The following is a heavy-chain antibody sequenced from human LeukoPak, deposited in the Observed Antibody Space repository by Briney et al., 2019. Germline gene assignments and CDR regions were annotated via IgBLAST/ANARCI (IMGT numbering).Heavy chain of an antibody. V-gene: IGHV3-30*04. CDR3: ARGRPNSRRSPFDY. D-gene: IGHD1-14*01. CDR1: GFTFSSYA. Sequence: GGSLRLPCAASGFTFSSYAMHWVRQAPGKGLEWVAVISYDGSNKYYADSVKGRFTVSRDNSKNTLYLQMNSLRAEDTAVYYCARGRPNSRRSPFDYWGQGTLVTVSS. J-gene: IGHJ4*02. CDR2: ISYDGSNK.